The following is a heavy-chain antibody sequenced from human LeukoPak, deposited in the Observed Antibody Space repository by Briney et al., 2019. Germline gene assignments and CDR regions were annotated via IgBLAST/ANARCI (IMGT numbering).Heavy chain of an antibody. J-gene: IGHJ4*02. CDR2: IIPIFGKA. D-gene: IGHD4-11*01. Sequence: SVKVSCKASGGTFLSYAINWVRQAPGQGLECMAGIIPIFGKATYAQNFQGRLTITADESTSTAYMEVSSLRSEDTAMFYCARSPTTVTSLDYWGQGTLVTVSS. CDR1: GGTFLSYA. CDR3: ARSPTTVTSLDY. V-gene: IGHV1-69*13.